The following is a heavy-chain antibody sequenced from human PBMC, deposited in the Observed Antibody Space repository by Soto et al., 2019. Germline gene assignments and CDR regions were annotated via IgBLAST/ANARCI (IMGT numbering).Heavy chain of an antibody. D-gene: IGHD3-10*02. Sequence: LSLTCTVSGDSITASYSNWAWIRQPPGKGLEWIGTFYYSGTTSQNPPLRSRITLSLDPSRNNLSLNVSGVTAAASGFSSCAELVRADVRRSDLDHWRKRTMVTVSA. J-gene: IGHJ4*02. CDR2: FYYSGTT. V-gene: IGHV4-39*01. CDR1: GDSITASYSN. CDR3: AELVRADVRRSDLDH.